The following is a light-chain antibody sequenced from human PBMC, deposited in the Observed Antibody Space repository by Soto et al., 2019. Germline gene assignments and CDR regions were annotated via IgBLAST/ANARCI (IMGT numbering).Light chain of an antibody. J-gene: IGKJ4*01. V-gene: IGKV4-1*01. CDR2: WAS. Sequence: IVMTQSPDSLAVSLGERVTISCKSSQSVLYTSNNKNYLAWYQQKSGQPPKLLFYWASTRESGVPDRFSGSGSGTDFTLTISSLQAEDVAVYSCQQYYSIPLSFGGGTKVEIK. CDR3: QQYYSIPLS. CDR1: QSVLYTSNNKNY.